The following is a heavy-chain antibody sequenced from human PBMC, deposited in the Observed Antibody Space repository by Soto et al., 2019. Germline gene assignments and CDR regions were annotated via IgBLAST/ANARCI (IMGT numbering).Heavy chain of an antibody. CDR2: IRHSGGT. CDR3: ARGKLRYAP. J-gene: IGHJ5*02. D-gene: IGHD3-9*01. CDR1: DGSFSSYY. Sequence: QVQLQQWGAGLLKPSETLSLTCAVYDGSFSSYYWTWIRQPPGKGLEWIGEIRHSGGTNYNPSLKSRVIISVDTSKNQISLNLTSVTAADTAVYYCARGKLRYAPWGQGTLVTVSS. V-gene: IGHV4-34*01.